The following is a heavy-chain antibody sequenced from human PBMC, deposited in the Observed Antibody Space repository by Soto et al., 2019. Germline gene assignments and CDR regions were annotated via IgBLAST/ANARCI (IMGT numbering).Heavy chain of an antibody. CDR1: GYTFTTYG. J-gene: IGHJ4*02. CDR2: ISTYNGNT. CDR3: ARTDSRPQDFDY. D-gene: IGHD3-22*01. V-gene: IGHV1-18*01. Sequence: QVHLVQSGAEVKKPGASVKVSCKASGYTFTTYGVTWVRQAPGQGLEWMGWISTYNGNTNYAQKLQGRVTMTTDTSTTTAYMQLRSLRSDDTAVYYCARTDSRPQDFDYWCQGTLVTVSS.